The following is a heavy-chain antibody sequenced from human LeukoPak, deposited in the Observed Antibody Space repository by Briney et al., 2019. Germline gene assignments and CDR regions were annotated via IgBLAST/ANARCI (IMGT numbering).Heavy chain of an antibody. CDR2: ISRSGSTK. V-gene: IGHV3-11*01. J-gene: IGHJ6*03. CDR3: ARVLRYCSGGSCYSGGLGYMDV. D-gene: IGHD2-15*01. Sequence: NPGGSVRLSCAASGFTFSDYNMRWFRQAPGKGLEWVSSISRSGSTKYYADSVKGRFTISRDNAKNSLFLQMNSLRAEDTAVYYCARVLRYCSGGSCYSGGLGYMDVWGKGTTVTISS. CDR1: GFTFSDYN.